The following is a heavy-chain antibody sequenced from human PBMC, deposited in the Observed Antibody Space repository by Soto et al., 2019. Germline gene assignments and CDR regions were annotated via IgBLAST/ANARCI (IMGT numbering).Heavy chain of an antibody. CDR1: GGSMRGQH. CDR2: HHSDST. J-gene: IGHJ4*02. D-gene: IGHD3-16*01. CDR3: ATYTVGEGGRGY. Sequence: QVQLQESGPGLVKPSETLSLTCTVSGGSMRGQHWSWIRQPPGKGLEWIGHHSDSTNYHPSLKSRITLSTATSKNPFSLKLSSVAAADAAVYYCATYTVGEGGRGYWGQGTLVTVSS. V-gene: IGHV4-4*08.